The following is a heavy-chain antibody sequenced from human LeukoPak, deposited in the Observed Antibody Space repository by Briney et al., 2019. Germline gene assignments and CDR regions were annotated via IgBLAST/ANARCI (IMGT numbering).Heavy chain of an antibody. CDR3: ARDHPHYDFWSGYSYDAFDI. CDR1: GGSFSSYY. J-gene: IGHJ3*02. V-gene: IGHV4-59*01. Sequence: PSETLSLTCAVYGGSFSSYYWSWIRQPPGKGLEWIGYIYYSGSTNYNPSLKSRVTISVDTSKNQFSLKLSSVTAADTAVYYCARDHPHYDFWSGYSYDAFDIWGQGTMVTVSS. D-gene: IGHD3-3*01. CDR2: IYYSGST.